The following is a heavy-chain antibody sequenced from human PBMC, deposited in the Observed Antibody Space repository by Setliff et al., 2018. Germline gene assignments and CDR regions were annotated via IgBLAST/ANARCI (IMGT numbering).Heavy chain of an antibody. V-gene: IGHV4-39*01. CDR1: GASVSSNDYF. CDR3: ARLNRQWLVGY. J-gene: IGHJ4*02. Sequence: SETLSLTCSVSGASVSSNDYFWAWIRQPPRERLHWIGTLYPSGFTYYNPSLKSRVTISVDTSKNQFSLKLSSVTAADTAVYYCARLNRQWLVGYWGQGTLVTVSS. D-gene: IGHD6-19*01. CDR2: LYPSGFT.